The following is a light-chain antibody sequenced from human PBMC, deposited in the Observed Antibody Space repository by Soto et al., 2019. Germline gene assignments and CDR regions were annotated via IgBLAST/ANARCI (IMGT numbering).Light chain of an antibody. CDR3: SSYAGSNIDYV. CDR1: SSDVGGYKY. V-gene: IGLV2-8*01. Sequence: QSALTQPPSASGSPGQSVTIYCTGTSSDVGGYKYVSWYQQHPGKVPKLMIYEVSKRPSGVPDRFSGSKSGNTASLTVSGLQAEYEADYYCSSYAGSNIDYVFGTGTKLTVL. J-gene: IGLJ1*01. CDR2: EVS.